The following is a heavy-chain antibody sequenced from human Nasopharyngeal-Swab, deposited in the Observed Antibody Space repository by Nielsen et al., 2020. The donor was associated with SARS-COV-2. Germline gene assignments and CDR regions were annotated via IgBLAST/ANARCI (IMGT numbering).Heavy chain of an antibody. CDR2: ISWNSGSI. Sequence: LKISCAASGFTFDDYAMHWVRQAPGKGLEWVSGISWNSGSIGYADSVKGRFTISRDNAKNSLYLQMNSLRAEDMALYYCAKDIGYSSPQGMDVWGQGTTVTVSS. J-gene: IGHJ6*02. CDR1: GFTFDDYA. CDR3: AKDIGYSSPQGMDV. D-gene: IGHD6-13*01. V-gene: IGHV3-9*03.